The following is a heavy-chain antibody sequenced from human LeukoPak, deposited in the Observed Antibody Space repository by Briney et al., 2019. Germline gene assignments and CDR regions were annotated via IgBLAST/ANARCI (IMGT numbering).Heavy chain of an antibody. J-gene: IGHJ4*02. D-gene: IGHD2-2*01. Sequence: GGSLRLSCAASGFTFSSYWMHWVRQAPGKGLVWVSRINTDGSSTSYADSVKGRFTISRDDAKNTLYLQMNSLRAEDTAVYYCARVNRRDIVAVPAARCLDYWGQGTLVTVSS. CDR3: ARVNRRDIVAVPAARCLDY. CDR1: GFTFSSYW. CDR2: INTDGSST. V-gene: IGHV3-74*01.